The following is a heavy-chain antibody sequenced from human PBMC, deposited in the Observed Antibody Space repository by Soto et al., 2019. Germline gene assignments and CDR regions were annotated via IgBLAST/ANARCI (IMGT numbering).Heavy chain of an antibody. J-gene: IGHJ5*02. D-gene: IGHD2-15*01. CDR2: ISGSGGST. Sequence: PVGSLRLSCAASGFTFSSYAMSWVRQAPGKGLEWVSAISGSGGSTYYADSVKGRFTISRDNSKNTLYLQMNSLRAEDTAVYYCAKDPRQGYCSGGSCLNWFDPWGQGTLVTVSS. CDR1: GFTFSSYA. V-gene: IGHV3-23*01. CDR3: AKDPRQGYCSGGSCLNWFDP.